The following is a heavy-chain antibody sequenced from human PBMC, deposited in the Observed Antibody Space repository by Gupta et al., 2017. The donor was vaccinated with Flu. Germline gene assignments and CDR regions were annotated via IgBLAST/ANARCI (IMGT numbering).Heavy chain of an antibody. D-gene: IGHD2-2*01. CDR1: GFTFSSYS. CDR3: ARDEGDIVVVPAVGYYYGMDV. CDR2: ISSSSSYI. Sequence: EVQLVESGGGLVKPGGSLRLSCAASGFTFSSYSMNWVRQAPGKGLEWVSSISSSSSYIYYADSVKGRFTISRDNAKNSLYLQMNSLRAEDTAVYYCARDEGDIVVVPAVGYYYGMDVWGQGTTVTVSS. J-gene: IGHJ6*02. V-gene: IGHV3-21*01.